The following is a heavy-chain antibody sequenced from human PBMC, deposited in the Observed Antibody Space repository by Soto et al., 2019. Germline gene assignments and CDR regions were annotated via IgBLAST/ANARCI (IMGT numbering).Heavy chain of an antibody. J-gene: IGHJ4*02. D-gene: IGHD3-22*01. CDR3: ARDTYYYDSSGHRHFDY. CDR1: GGSVTGFY. V-gene: IGHV4-59*02. Sequence: SETLSLTCTVSGGSVTGFYWSWIRQPPGKGLEWIGYIFHSGSTYYNPSLKSRVTISVDTSKNQFSLKLSSVTAADTAVYYCARDTYYYDSSGHRHFDYWGQGTLVTVSS. CDR2: IFHSGST.